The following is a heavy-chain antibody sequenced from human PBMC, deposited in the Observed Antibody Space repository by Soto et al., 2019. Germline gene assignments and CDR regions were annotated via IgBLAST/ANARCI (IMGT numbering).Heavy chain of an antibody. CDR1: GGSISSGGYY. J-gene: IGHJ5*02. CDR2: IYNSGST. V-gene: IGHV4-31*03. Sequence: QVQLQESGPGLVKPSQTLSLTCTVSGGSISSGGYYWSWIRQHPGKVLEWIGYIYNSGSTYCNPSLQSRVTISADASKNQFSLKLSSVTAADTAVCYCARDPAPWGQGTLVTVSS. CDR3: ARDPAP.